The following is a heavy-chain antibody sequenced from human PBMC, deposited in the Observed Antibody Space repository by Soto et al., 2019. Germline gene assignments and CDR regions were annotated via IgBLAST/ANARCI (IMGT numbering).Heavy chain of an antibody. CDR1: GFTFSNYA. Sequence: GGSLRLSCAASGFTFSNYAMHWVRQAPGKGLEWVAVISYDGSDKYNANSVKGRFTISRDNSKNTLYLQMNSLRAEDTAVYYCARDTGPNGYNYYYFGMDVWGQGTTGTVS. V-gene: IGHV3-30-3*01. CDR3: ARDTGPNGYNYYYFGMDV. CDR2: ISYDGSDK. J-gene: IGHJ6*02. D-gene: IGHD5-18*01.